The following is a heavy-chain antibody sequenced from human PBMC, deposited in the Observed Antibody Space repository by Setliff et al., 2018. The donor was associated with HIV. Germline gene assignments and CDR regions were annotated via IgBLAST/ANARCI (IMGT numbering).Heavy chain of an antibody. CDR3: ARQVTVVGYFETAAGSFNY. Sequence: PSETLSLTCTVSGGSISSGGYYWSWIRQPPGKGLEWIGTIYYSGSTYYNPSLKSRVTISTDTSKNQFSLKVRSVTAADTAVYYCARQVTVVGYFETAAGSFNYWGPGTLVTVSS. D-gene: IGHD2-21*01. CDR2: IYYSGST. V-gene: IGHV4-39*01. J-gene: IGHJ4*02. CDR1: GGSISSGGYY.